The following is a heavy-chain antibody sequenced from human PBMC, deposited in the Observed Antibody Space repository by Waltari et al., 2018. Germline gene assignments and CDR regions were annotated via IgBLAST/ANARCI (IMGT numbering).Heavy chain of an antibody. Sequence: EVQLVESGGGLVKPGGSLRLSCSASGFIFYSYRMQWVLQAPGKGLEWVSSVSASSHYIYYADSVKGRFTVSRDNAKSSLYLQMDSLRAEDTAVYYCVRESPFEPRGWFDPWGQGTLVTVSS. V-gene: IGHV3-21*01. D-gene: IGHD3-16*01. CDR1: GFIFYSYR. CDR3: VRESPFEPRGWFDP. CDR2: VSASSHYI. J-gene: IGHJ5*02.